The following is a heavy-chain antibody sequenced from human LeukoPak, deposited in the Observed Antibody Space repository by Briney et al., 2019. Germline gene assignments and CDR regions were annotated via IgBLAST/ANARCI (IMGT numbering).Heavy chain of an antibody. V-gene: IGHV4-59*01. CDR2: IYYSGST. CDR1: GGSISSYY. CDR3: ARLRRGVPRYFDY. Sequence: SETLSLTCTVSGGSISSYYWSWIRQPPGKGLEWIGYIYYSGSTNYNPSLKSRVTISVDTSKNQFSLKLSSVTAAHTAVYYCARLRRGVPRYFDYWGQGTLVTVSS. D-gene: IGHD3-10*01. J-gene: IGHJ4*02.